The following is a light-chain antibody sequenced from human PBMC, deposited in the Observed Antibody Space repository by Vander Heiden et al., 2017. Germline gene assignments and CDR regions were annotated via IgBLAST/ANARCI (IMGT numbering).Light chain of an antibody. J-gene: IGKJ3*01. Sequence: DIQMTQSPSSLSASVGDRVTITCRASQTISSYLSWYQLRPGKAPKLLVYAASRGQRGVPPRFSGSGSGTDFTLTSSSLQPEDFATYYCQQRSRPFTFGHGTKVDIK. CDR3: QQRSRPFT. V-gene: IGKV1-39*01. CDR1: QTISSY. CDR2: AAS.